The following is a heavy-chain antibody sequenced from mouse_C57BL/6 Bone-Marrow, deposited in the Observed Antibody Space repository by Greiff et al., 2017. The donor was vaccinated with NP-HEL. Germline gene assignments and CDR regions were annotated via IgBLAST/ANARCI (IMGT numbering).Heavy chain of an antibody. D-gene: IGHD2-3*01. CDR1: GYTFTDYY. V-gene: IGHV1-26*01. Sequence: EVQLQQSGPELVKPGASVKISCKASGYTFTDYYMNWVKQSHGKSLEWIGAINPNNGGTSYNQKFKGKATLTVDKSSSTAYMELRSLTSEDSAVYYCARSMGMDYWGQGTSVTVSS. J-gene: IGHJ4*01. CDR2: INPNNGGT. CDR3: ARSMGMDY.